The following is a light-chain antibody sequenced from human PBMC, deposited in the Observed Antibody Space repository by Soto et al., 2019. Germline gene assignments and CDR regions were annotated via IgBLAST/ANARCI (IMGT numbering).Light chain of an antibody. Sequence: EIVLTQSPGTLSLSPGERATLSCRASQSVSSNLAWYQQKPGQAPRLLIYGASNRATGIPDRFSGSGSGTDFTLTINRLEPEDFAVYYCQQYGSSITFGQGTRLEIK. V-gene: IGKV3-20*01. CDR2: GAS. CDR1: QSVSSN. J-gene: IGKJ5*01. CDR3: QQYGSSIT.